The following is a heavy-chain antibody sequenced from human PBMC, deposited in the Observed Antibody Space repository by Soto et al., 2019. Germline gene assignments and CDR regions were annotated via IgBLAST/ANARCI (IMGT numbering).Heavy chain of an antibody. V-gene: IGHV3-23*01. D-gene: IGHD2-15*01. Sequence: PGGSLRLSCAASGFSLKSYAVSWVRQAPGKGLEWVSAISGSGGSTYYADSVKGRFTISRDNSKNTLYLQMNSLRAEDTAVYYCAKVKVVLDWGQGTLVTVSS. CDR2: ISGSGGST. CDR3: AKVKVVLD. J-gene: IGHJ4*02. CDR1: GFSLKSYA.